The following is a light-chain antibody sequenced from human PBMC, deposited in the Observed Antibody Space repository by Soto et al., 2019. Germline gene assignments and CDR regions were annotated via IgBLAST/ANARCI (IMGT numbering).Light chain of an antibody. CDR3: QHRSDGLPIT. J-gene: IGKJ5*01. V-gene: IGKV3-11*01. Sequence: EIVLTQSPATLSLSPGERATLSCRASQSVNSYLAWYQQKPGQAPRLLMYDASNRATATPARFSVSGSGTDFTLTISSLEPEDFAVYYCQHRSDGLPITCGQGTRLEIK. CDR1: QSVNSY. CDR2: DAS.